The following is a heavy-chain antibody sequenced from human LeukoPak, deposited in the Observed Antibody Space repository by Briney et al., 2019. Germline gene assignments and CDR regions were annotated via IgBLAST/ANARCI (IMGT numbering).Heavy chain of an antibody. V-gene: IGHV3-74*01. D-gene: IGHD1-7*01. J-gene: IGHJ4*02. CDR1: GFTFSSYW. Sequence: PGGSLRLSCAASGFTFSSYWMHWVRQAPGKGLVWVSHIKTDGGSTNYAESVKGRFTISRDNAKNSLYLQMNSLRAEDTAVYFCARDGEAFGWNYAFDYWGQGTLVTVSS. CDR2: IKTDGGST. CDR3: ARDGEAFGWNYAFDY.